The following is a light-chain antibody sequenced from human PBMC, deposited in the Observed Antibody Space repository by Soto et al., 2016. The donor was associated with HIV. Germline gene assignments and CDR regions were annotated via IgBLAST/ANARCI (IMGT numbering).Light chain of an antibody. CDR1: NIGSKS. V-gene: IGLV3-21*03. CDR2: DES. J-gene: IGLJ2*01. Sequence: SYELTQPPSVSVAPGKTARITCGGNNIGSKSVHWYQQKPGQAPVLVVYDESDRPSGIPERFSGSNSGDTATLSISRVEAGDEADYYCQVWDASTDLVVFGGGTKLTVL. CDR3: QVWDASTDLVV.